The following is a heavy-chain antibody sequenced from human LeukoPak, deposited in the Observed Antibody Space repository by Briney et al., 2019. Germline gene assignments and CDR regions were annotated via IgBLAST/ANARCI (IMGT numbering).Heavy chain of an antibody. CDR3: ARKGFDYYDSSGYSYYYYMDV. D-gene: IGHD3-22*01. V-gene: IGHV4-59*01. J-gene: IGHJ6*03. CDR1: GGSISSYY. Sequence: PSETLSLTCTVSGGSISSYYWSWIRQPPGKGLEWIGYIYYSGSTNYNPSLKSRVTISVDTSKNQFSLKLSSVTAADTAVYYCARKGFDYYDSSGYSYYYYMDVWGKGTTVTVSS. CDR2: IYYSGST.